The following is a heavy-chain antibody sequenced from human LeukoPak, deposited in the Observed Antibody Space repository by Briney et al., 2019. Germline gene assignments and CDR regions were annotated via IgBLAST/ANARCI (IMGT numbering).Heavy chain of an antibody. D-gene: IGHD5-18*01. CDR3: ARDQGYSYGYMSAFDI. Sequence: ASVKVSCKASGCTFTSYYMHWVRQAPGQGLEWMGIINPSGGSTSYAQKFQGRVTMTRDTSTSTVYMELSSLRSEDTAVYYCARDQGYSYGYMSAFDIWGQGTMVTVSS. J-gene: IGHJ3*02. V-gene: IGHV1-46*01. CDR1: GCTFTSYY. CDR2: INPSGGST.